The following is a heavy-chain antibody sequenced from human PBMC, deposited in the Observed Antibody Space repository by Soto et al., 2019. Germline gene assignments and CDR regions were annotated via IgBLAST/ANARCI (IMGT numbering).Heavy chain of an antibody. J-gene: IGHJ2*01. V-gene: IGHV3-33*01. D-gene: IGHD6-19*01. CDR2: IWYDGSNK. Sequence: QVQVVESGGGVVQPGRSLRLSCAASGFTFSSYGMHWVRQAPGKGLEWVAVIWYDGSNKYYADSVKGRFTISRDNSKNTLYLQMNSLRAEDTAVYYCARSITVAGPGWFDLWGRGTLVTVSS. CDR1: GFTFSSYG. CDR3: ARSITVAGPGWFDL.